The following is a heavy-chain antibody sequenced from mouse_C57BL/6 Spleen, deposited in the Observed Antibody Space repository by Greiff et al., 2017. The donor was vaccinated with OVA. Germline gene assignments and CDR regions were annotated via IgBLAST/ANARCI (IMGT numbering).Heavy chain of an antibody. CDR2: IDPSDSET. CDR3: ARSQLGRGFLDY. CDR1: GYTFTSYW. D-gene: IGHD4-1*02. J-gene: IGHJ2*01. Sequence: QVQLQQPGAELVRPGSSVKLSCKASGYTFTSYWMHWVKQRPIQGLEWIGNIDPSDSETHYNQKFKDKATLTVDKSSSTAYMQLSSVTSEDSAVYYCARSQLGRGFLDYWGQGTTLTVSS. V-gene: IGHV1-52*01.